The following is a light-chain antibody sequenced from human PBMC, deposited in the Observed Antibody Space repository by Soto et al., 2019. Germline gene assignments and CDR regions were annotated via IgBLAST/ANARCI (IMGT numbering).Light chain of an antibody. CDR3: QQYDSLPYT. Sequence: DIRMTQSPSSLSASLGDRITITCQASQVITTSLSWFQQRPGKAPRLLIFDASYLEAGVPSRFSGSGSGTDFSFTISSLQPEDMATYYCQQYDSLPYTFGQGTKLEIK. CDR1: QVITTS. J-gene: IGKJ2*01. V-gene: IGKV1-33*01. CDR2: DAS.